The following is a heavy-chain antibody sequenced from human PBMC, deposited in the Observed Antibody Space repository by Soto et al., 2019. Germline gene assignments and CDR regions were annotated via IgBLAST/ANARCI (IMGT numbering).Heavy chain of an antibody. Sequence: QVQLVESGGGVVQPGRSLRLSCAASGFTFIIYAMHWVRQAPGKGLEWVAVISYDGSNKYYADSVKGRFTISRDNSKKTLYLQMNSLRAEDTAVYYCARARLTFYDSTYPSGYFDYWGQGTLVTVSS. D-gene: IGHD3-22*01. V-gene: IGHV3-30-3*01. CDR3: ARARLTFYDSTYPSGYFDY. J-gene: IGHJ4*02. CDR1: GFTFIIYA. CDR2: ISYDGSNK.